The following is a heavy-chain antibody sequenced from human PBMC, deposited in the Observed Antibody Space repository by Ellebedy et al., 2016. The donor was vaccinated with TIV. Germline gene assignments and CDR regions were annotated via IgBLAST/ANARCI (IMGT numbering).Heavy chain of an antibody. CDR2: IDPSDSYT. CDR3: ARQGGCSSTSCYWYFDL. J-gene: IGHJ2*01. CDR1: GYSFTSYW. D-gene: IGHD2-2*01. V-gene: IGHV5-10-1*01. Sequence: GGSLRLSXKGSGYSFTSYWISWVRQMPGKGLEWMGRIDPSDSYTNYSPSFQGHVTISADKSISTAYLQWSSLKASDTAMYYCARQGGCSSTSCYWYFDLWGRGTLVTVSS.